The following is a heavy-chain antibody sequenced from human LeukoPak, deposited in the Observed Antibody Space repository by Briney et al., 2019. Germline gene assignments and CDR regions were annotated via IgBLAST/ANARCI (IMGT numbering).Heavy chain of an antibody. J-gene: IGHJ4*02. CDR3: AKAYYDSSGYYSFDY. CDR2: ISGSGAST. D-gene: IGHD3-22*01. V-gene: IGHV3-23*01. Sequence: GGSLRLSCAASGFTFSSCAMSWVRQAPGKGLEWVPGISGSGASTYYADSVRGRFTISRDNSKNTLYLQMNSLRAEDTAVYYCAKAYYDSSGYYSFDYWGQGTLVTVSS. CDR1: GFTFSSCA.